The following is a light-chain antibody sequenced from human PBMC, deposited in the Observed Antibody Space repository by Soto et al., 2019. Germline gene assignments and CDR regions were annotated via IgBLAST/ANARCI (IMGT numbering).Light chain of an antibody. Sequence: EIVLTQSPATLSLSPGDGATLSCRASQTISKYLAWYQQKPGQAPRLLTYESSERASGVPSRFSGGGSGSDFTLTISSLEPEDFAFYYCQQRANGPWTFGQGTRVEI. CDR2: ESS. V-gene: IGKV3-11*01. CDR1: QTISKY. CDR3: QQRANGPWT. J-gene: IGKJ1*01.